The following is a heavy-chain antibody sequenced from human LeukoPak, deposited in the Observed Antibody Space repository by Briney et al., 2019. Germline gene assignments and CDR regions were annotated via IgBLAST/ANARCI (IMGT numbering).Heavy chain of an antibody. CDR3: ANTYCSGGSCYSPYYFAY. CDR1: GGSISSGDYY. V-gene: IGHV4-30-4*01. Sequence: PSETLSLTCTVSGGSISSGDYYWSWIRQPPGKGLEWIGYIYYSGSTYYNPSLKSRVTISVDTSKNQFSLKLSSVTAADTAVYYCANTYCSGGSCYSPYYFAYWGQGTLVTVSS. J-gene: IGHJ4*02. CDR2: IYYSGST. D-gene: IGHD2-15*01.